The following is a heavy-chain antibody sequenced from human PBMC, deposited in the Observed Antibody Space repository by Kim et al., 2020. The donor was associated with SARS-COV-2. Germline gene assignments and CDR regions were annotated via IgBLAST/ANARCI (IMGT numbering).Heavy chain of an antibody. CDR3: ARGFPSRYNWNYYYYYMDV. CDR1: GFTFSSYG. Sequence: GGSLRLSCAASGFTFSSYGMHWVRQAPGKGLEWVAVIWYDGSNKYYADSVKGRFTISRDNSKNTLYLQMNSLRAEDTAVYYCARGFPSRYNWNYYYYYMDVWGKGTTVTVSS. CDR2: IWYDGSNK. J-gene: IGHJ6*03. V-gene: IGHV3-33*01. D-gene: IGHD1-20*01.